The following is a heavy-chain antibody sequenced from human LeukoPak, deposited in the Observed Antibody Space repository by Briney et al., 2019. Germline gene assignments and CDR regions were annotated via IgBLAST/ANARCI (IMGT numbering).Heavy chain of an antibody. V-gene: IGHV3-23*01. CDR1: GFTFTSYA. D-gene: IGHD1-26*01. Sequence: PGGSLRLFCAASGFTFTSYAMNWVRQAPGKGLEWVSGISGSGGSTYYADSVKGRFSISRDNSKNTLYLQLNSLRVDDTAEYYCAKAHGGSYHSGIDWGQGTLVIVSS. CDR3: AKAHGGSYHSGID. CDR2: ISGSGGST. J-gene: IGHJ4*02.